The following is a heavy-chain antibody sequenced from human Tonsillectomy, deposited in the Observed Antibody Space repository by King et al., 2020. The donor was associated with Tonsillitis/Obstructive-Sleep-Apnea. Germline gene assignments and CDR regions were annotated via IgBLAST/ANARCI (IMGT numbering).Heavy chain of an antibody. D-gene: IGHD5-12*01. V-gene: IGHV4-59*01. CDR1: GGSISSYY. CDR3: ARGLDSGYDHAWFDP. Sequence: LQLQESGPGLVKPSETLSLTCTVSGGSISSYYWSWIRQPPGKGLEWSGYNYYSGSTNYHPSLKSRVTISVDTYKNQFSLKLSSVTAADTAVYYCARGLDSGYDHAWFDPWGQGTLVTVSS. J-gene: IGHJ5*02. CDR2: NYYSGST.